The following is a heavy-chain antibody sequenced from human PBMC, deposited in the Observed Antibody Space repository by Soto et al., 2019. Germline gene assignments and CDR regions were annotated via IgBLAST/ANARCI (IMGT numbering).Heavy chain of an antibody. CDR1: GFTFVSYA. CDR2: ISGSGGST. Sequence: GGSLRLSCAASGFTFVSYAMIWVRHAPGKGLEWVSAISGSGGSTYYADSVKGRFTISRDNSKNTLYLQMNSLRAEDTAVYYCAKERGYYDSSGYYPNWGQGTLVTVSS. D-gene: IGHD3-22*01. J-gene: IGHJ4*02. V-gene: IGHV3-23*01. CDR3: AKERGYYDSSGYYPN.